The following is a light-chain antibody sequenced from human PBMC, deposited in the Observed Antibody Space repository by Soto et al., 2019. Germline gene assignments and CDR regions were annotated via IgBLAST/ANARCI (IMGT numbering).Light chain of an antibody. CDR3: CSYGGTDAFRV. V-gene: IGLV2-11*01. J-gene: IGLJ3*02. CDR1: SSDVGGFNY. CDR2: DVI. Sequence: QSVLTQPRSVSGSPAQSVTISCTGTSSDVGGFNYVSWYQQHPGKAPKLMIYDVIERPSGVPDRFSGSKSGNTASLTISGLQAEDEADYYCCSYGGTDAFRVFGGGTKVTVL.